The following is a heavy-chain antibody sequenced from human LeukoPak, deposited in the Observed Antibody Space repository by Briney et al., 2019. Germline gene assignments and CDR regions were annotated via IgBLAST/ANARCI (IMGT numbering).Heavy chain of an antibody. CDR3: ARHVSSSRVAFDI. D-gene: IGHD2-2*01. V-gene: IGHV5-51*01. CDR1: GYSFTTYW. CDR2: FNPGDSDI. J-gene: IGHJ3*02. Sequence: PGESLKISCEVYGYSFTTYWLGWVRQMPVKGLEWMGTFNPGDSDIRYNPSFQGQVTISVDKSISTAYLQWSSLKASDTAMYYCARHVSSSRVAFDIWGQGTMVTVSS.